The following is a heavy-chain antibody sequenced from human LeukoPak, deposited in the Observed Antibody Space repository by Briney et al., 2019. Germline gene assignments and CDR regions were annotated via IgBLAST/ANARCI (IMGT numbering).Heavy chain of an antibody. Sequence: ASVKVSCKASGYTFTGYYMHWVRQAPGQGLEWVGWINPNSGGTNYAQKFQGRVTMTRDTSISTAYMELSRLRSDDTAVYYCARVGGMDTAMVDFFDYWGQGTLVTVSS. D-gene: IGHD5-18*01. V-gene: IGHV1-2*02. J-gene: IGHJ4*02. CDR2: INPNSGGT. CDR1: GYTFTGYY. CDR3: ARVGGMDTAMVDFFDY.